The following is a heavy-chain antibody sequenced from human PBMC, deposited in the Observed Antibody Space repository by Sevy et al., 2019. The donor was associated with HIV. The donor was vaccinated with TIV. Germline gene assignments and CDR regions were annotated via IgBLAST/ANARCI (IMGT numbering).Heavy chain of an antibody. J-gene: IGHJ6*02. V-gene: IGHV3-53*01. CDR1: EFIVSNNY. CDR2: LYSAGST. CDR3: ASTTVGYYYYNMDV. D-gene: IGHD1-1*01. Sequence: GGSLRLSCAASEFIVSNNYMSWVRQAPGKGLEWVSVLYSAGSTYYADSVKGRFTISRDNSKNTLYLQMNSLRAEDTAVYYCASTTVGYYYYNMDVWGQGTTVTVSS.